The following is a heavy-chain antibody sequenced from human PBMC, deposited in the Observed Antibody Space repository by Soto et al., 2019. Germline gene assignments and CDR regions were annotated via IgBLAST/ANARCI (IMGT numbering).Heavy chain of an antibody. CDR1: GGTFSSYA. J-gene: IGHJ6*02. Sequence: SVKLSFKASGGTFSSYAISWLRQAPRQGLEWMGWIIPIFGTANYAQKFQGRVTITADESTSTAYIELSSLTSEDTALYYCATTTVGATTGYYYGMDVWGQGTTVTVSS. CDR2: IIPIFGTA. V-gene: IGHV1-69*13. D-gene: IGHD1-26*01. CDR3: ATTTVGATTGYYYGMDV.